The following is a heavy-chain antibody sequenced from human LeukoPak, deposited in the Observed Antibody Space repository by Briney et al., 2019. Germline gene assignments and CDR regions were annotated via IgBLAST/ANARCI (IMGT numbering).Heavy chain of an antibody. J-gene: IGHJ4*02. CDR3: ARLEAAGRYFDY. D-gene: IGHD2-15*01. CDR2: IYYSGST. V-gene: IGHV4-61*05. Sequence: PSETLSLTCTVSGGSISSSSYYWSWIRQPPGKGLEWIGYIYYSGSTNYNPSLKSRVTTSVDTSKNQFSLKLSSVTAADTAVYYCARLEAAGRYFDYWGQGTLDTVSS. CDR1: GGSISSSSYY.